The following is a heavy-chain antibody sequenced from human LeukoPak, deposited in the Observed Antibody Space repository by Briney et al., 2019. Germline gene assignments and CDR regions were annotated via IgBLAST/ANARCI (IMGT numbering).Heavy chain of an antibody. CDR2: ISGNGGST. V-gene: IGHV3-23*01. D-gene: IGHD2-21*02. J-gene: IGHJ4*02. CDR3: AKLAGDSLSYYFDY. Sequence: GGSLRLSCVASGFTFSTYAMSWVRQAPGKGLEWVSAISGNGGSTYYADSVKGRFTISRANSKNTLYLQMNSVRAEDTAVYYCAKLAGDSLSYYFDYWGQGTLVTVSS. CDR1: GFTFSTYA.